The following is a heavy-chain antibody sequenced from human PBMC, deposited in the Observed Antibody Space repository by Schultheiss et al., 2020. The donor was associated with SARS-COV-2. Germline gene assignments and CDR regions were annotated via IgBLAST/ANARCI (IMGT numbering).Heavy chain of an antibody. CDR1: GGSFSGYY. Sequence: SQTLSLTCAVYGGSFSGYYWSWIRQPPGKGLEWIGYVYFSGSTNYNPSLKSRVTISVDTSKNQFSLKLSSVTAADTAVYYCASNIEMATNYWGQGTLVTVSS. CDR2: VYFSGST. D-gene: IGHD5-24*01. J-gene: IGHJ4*02. CDR3: ASNIEMATNY. V-gene: IGHV4-59*01.